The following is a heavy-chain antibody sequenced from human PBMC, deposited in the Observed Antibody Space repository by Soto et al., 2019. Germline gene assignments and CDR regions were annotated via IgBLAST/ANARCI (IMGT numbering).Heavy chain of an antibody. Sequence: PSETLSLTCTVSGGSISSGDYCWSWIRQPPGKGLEWIGYILYSGTTNYNPSLESRLTISVDTSKNQFSLKLTSVTAADTAVYYCARNGALDYWGRGTLVTVSS. CDR3: ARNGALDY. V-gene: IGHV4-30-4*01. D-gene: IGHD2-8*01. CDR2: ILYSGTT. J-gene: IGHJ4*02. CDR1: GGSISSGDYC.